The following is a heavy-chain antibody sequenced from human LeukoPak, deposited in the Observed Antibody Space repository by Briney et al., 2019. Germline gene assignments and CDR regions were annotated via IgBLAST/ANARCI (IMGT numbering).Heavy chain of an antibody. CDR1: GGSISSYY. V-gene: IGHV4-59*08. CDR2: VYYSGST. J-gene: IGHJ6*02. Sequence: SETLSLTCTVSGGSISSYYWSWIRQCPGKGLEWLGYVYYSGSTNYNPSLESRVTISVDTSKNRFSLKLSSVTAADTAVYFCARHNNATYSPGYYYYGLDVWGQGTTVTVSS. D-gene: IGHD2-15*01. CDR3: ARHNNATYSPGYYYYGLDV.